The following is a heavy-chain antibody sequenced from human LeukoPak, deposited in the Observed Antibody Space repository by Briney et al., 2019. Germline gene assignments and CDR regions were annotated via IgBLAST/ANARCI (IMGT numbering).Heavy chain of an antibody. V-gene: IGHV3-23*01. J-gene: IGHJ4*02. CDR1: GFTFNNAW. CDR2: ISGSGGST. Sequence: PGGSLRLSCTASGFTFNNAWMSWVRQAPGKGLEWVSGISGSGGSTYYADSVKGRFTISRDNSKNTLYLQINSLRAEDTAVYYCAKPTAYSYANNFDYWGQGTLVIVSS. D-gene: IGHD5-18*01. CDR3: AKPTAYSYANNFDY.